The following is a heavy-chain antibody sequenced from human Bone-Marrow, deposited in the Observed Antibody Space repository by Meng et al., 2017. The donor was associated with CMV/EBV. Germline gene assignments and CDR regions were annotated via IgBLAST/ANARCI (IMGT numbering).Heavy chain of an antibody. CDR3: ARGETRYYLDY. V-gene: IGHV4-31*03. CDR2: IYYSGST. CDR1: GGSISSGGYY. J-gene: IGHJ4*02. Sequence: SETLSLTCTVSGGSISSGGYYWSWIRQHPGKGLEWIGYIYYSGSTYYNPSLKSRVTISVDTSKNQFSLKLSSVTAADTAVYYCARGETRYYLDYWGQGTLVTVSS.